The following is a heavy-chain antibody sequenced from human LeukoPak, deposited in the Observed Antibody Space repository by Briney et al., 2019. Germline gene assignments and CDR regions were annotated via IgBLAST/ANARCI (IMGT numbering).Heavy chain of an antibody. J-gene: IGHJ4*02. Sequence: ASVKVSCKASGYTFTSYYMHWVRQAPGQGLEWMGIINPSGGSTSYAQKFQGRVTMTRDMSTSTVYMELSSLRSEDTAVYYCARDGGRKVPGRGGDLDYWGQGTLVTVSS. CDR3: ARDGGRKVPGRGGDLDY. CDR1: GYTFTSYY. CDR2: INPSGGST. V-gene: IGHV1-46*01. D-gene: IGHD2-2*01.